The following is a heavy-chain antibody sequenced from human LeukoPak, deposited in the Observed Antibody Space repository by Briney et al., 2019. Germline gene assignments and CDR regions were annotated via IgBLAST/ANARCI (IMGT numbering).Heavy chain of an antibody. J-gene: IGHJ4*02. CDR3: ASRSGSYYEISFDY. V-gene: IGHV4-39*07. CDR2: IYYSGST. CDR1: GGSISSSSYY. D-gene: IGHD1-26*01. Sequence: SETLSLTCTVSGGSISSSSYYWGWIRQPPGKGLEWIGSIYYSGSTYYNPSLKSRVTISVDTSKNPFSLKLSSVTAADTAVYYCASRSGSYYEISFDYWGQGTLVTVSS.